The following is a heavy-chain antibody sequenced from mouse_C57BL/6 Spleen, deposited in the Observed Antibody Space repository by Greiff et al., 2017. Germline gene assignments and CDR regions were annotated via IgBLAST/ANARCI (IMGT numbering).Heavy chain of an antibody. J-gene: IGHJ3*01. CDR3: ARKDGSSWFAY. CDR1: GYAFTNYL. D-gene: IGHD2-3*01. V-gene: IGHV1-54*01. Sequence: VQLQQSGAELVRPGTSVKVSCKASGYAFTNYLLEWVKQRPGQGLEWIGVINPGSGGTNYNEKFKGKATLTADKSSSTAYMQLSSLTSEDSAVYFCARKDGSSWFAYWGQGTLVTVSA. CDR2: INPGSGGT.